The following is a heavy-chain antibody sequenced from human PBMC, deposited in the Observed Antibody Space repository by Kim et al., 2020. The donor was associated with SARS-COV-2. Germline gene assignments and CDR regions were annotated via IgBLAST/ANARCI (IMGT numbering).Heavy chain of an antibody. Sequence: GGSLRLSCAASGFTFSTYGTHWVRQAPGKGLEWVAFISNDLTYTSHADSVKGRFTISRDNSKDTMYLQMNSLRPEDTAVYYCAKDLTYWGQGTLVTVSS. CDR2: ISNDLTYT. J-gene: IGHJ4*02. CDR1: GFTFSTYG. CDR3: AKDLTY. D-gene: IGHD3-9*01. V-gene: IGHV3-30*18.